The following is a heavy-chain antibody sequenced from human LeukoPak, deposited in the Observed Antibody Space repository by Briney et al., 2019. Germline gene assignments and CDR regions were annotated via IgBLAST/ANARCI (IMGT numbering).Heavy chain of an antibody. V-gene: IGHV2-5*02. CDR3: AHRRDSRSGWPFDY. J-gene: IGHJ4*02. Sequence: SGPTLVNPTQTLTLTCTFSGVSLSTAGVGVGWIRQPPGKALEWLALIYWDDDKRFSPSLKSRLTITQDTSRNQVVLTMTNMDPVDTATYYCAHRRDSRSGWPFDYWGQGTLVTVSS. CDR2: IYWDDDK. CDR1: GVSLSTAGVG. D-gene: IGHD6-19*01.